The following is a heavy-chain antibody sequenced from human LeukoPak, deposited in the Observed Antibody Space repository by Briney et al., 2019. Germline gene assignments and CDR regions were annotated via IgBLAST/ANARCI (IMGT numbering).Heavy chain of an antibody. CDR2: VNSDGSST. V-gene: IGHV3-74*01. J-gene: IGHJ6*02. Sequence: PGGSLRLSCAASGFTFSDYGMSWVRQTPGKGLVWVSRVNSDGSSTTYADSVKGRFTISRDNAKNTLYLQMNSLRAEDTAVYYCARGRYYGMDVWGQGTTVTVSS. CDR3: ARGRYYGMDV. CDR1: GFTFSDYG.